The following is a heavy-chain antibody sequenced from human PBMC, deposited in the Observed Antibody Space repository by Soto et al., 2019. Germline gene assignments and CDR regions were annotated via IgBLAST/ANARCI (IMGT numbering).Heavy chain of an antibody. CDR3: AGGLVAATNYYYYYMDV. J-gene: IGHJ6*03. Sequence: GGSLRLSCAASGFTFSSYSMNWVRQAPGKGLEWVSSISSSSSYIYYADSVKGRFTTSRDNAKNSLYLQMNSLRAEDTAVYYCAGGLVAATNYYYYYMDVWGKGTTVTVSS. CDR2: ISSSSSYI. V-gene: IGHV3-21*01. D-gene: IGHD2-15*01. CDR1: GFTFSSYS.